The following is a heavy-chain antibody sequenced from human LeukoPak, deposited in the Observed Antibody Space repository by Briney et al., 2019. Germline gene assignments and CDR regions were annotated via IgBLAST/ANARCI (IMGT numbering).Heavy chain of an antibody. V-gene: IGHV3-21*01. CDR1: GFTFSLYN. CDR3: ARGQIAVVGTGWFDP. J-gene: IGHJ5*02. D-gene: IGHD6-13*01. CDR2: ISSSSSSM. Sequence: GGSLRLSCAASGFTFSLYNMNWVRQAPGKGLEWLSSISSSSSSMFYADSVKGRFTISRDNADNSLYLEMNSLRAEDTAVYFCARGQIAVVGTGWFDPWGQGTLVTFSS.